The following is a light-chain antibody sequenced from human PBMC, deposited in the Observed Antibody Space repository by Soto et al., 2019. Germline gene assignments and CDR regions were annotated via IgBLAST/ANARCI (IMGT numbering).Light chain of an antibody. J-gene: IGKJ1*01. Sequence: EIVLTQSPGTLSLSPGERATLSCRASQSVSSSYLAWYQQKPGQAPRLLIYGASSRATGIPDRFSGSGSGTDVTLTISRLEPEDFAAYYCQQYGSSPRTFGQGTKEQI. V-gene: IGKV3-20*01. CDR3: QQYGSSPRT. CDR1: QSVSSSY. CDR2: GAS.